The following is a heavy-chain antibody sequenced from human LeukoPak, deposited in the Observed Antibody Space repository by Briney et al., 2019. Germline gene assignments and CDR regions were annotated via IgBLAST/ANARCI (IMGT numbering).Heavy chain of an antibody. CDR2: IRGKAYRGTT. CDR1: GFTFGDYA. V-gene: IGHV3-49*03. J-gene: IGHJ5*02. CDR3: TVGYYDRFDP. D-gene: IGHD3-3*01. Sequence: PGGSLRLSCTTSGFTFGDYAMSWFRQAPGKGLEWVGFIRGKAYRGTTEYAASVKGRFTISRDDSKSIAYLQMNSLKIEDTAVYYCTVGYYDRFDPWGQGILVTVSS.